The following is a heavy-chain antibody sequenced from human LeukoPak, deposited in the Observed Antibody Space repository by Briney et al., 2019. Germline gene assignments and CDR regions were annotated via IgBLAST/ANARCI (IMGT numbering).Heavy chain of an antibody. CDR1: GFTFSSYA. V-gene: IGHV3-23*01. D-gene: IGHD3-10*01. CDR3: ASARSMVRGVLDWYSDL. J-gene: IGHJ2*01. Sequence: GGSLRLSCAASGFTFSSYAMSWVRQAPGKGLEWVSAISGSGGSTYYADSVKGRFTISRDNSKNTLYLQMNSLRAEDTAVYYCASARSMVRGVLDWYSDLWGRGTLVTVSS. CDR2: ISGSGGST.